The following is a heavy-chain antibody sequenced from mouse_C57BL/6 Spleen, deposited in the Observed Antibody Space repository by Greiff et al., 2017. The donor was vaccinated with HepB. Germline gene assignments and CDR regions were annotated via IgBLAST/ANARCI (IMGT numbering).Heavy chain of an antibody. CDR2: INYDGSST. CDR1: GFTFSDYY. Sequence: DVKLVESEGGLVQPGSSMKLSCTASGFTFSDYYMAWVRQVPEKGLEWVANINYDGSSTYYLDSLKSRFIISRDNAKNILYLQMSSLKSEDTATYYCARETAQATGAMDYWGQGTSVTVSS. J-gene: IGHJ4*01. D-gene: IGHD3-2*02. CDR3: ARETAQATGAMDY. V-gene: IGHV5-16*01.